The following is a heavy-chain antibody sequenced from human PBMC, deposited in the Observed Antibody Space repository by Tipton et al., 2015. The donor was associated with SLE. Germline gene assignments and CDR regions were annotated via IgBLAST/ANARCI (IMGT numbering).Heavy chain of an antibody. Sequence: TLSLTCVVSGESFTDTYWSWIRQPPGKGLEFIGDIYYSGSTNYSPSLRSRVTISVETSKNQFSLRLSSVTAADTAVYYCARGTGWESAFDFWGQGTLVTVSS. CDR2: IYYSGST. CDR3: ARGTGWESAFDF. CDR1: GESFTDTY. V-gene: IGHV4-59*01. J-gene: IGHJ4*02. D-gene: IGHD6-19*01.